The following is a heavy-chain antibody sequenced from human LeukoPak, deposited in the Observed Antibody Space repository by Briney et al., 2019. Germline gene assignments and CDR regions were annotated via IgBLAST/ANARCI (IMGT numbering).Heavy chain of an antibody. CDR2: TNHSGST. D-gene: IGHD3-10*01. CDR1: GGSFSGYY. J-gene: IGHJ4*02. CDR3: ASGLWFGEFPDY. V-gene: IGHV4-34*01. Sequence: SETLSLTCAVYGGSFSGYYWSWIRQPPGKGLEWIGETNHSGSTNYNPSLKSRVTISVDTSKNQFSLKLSSVTAADTAVYYCASGLWFGEFPDYWGQGTLVTVSS.